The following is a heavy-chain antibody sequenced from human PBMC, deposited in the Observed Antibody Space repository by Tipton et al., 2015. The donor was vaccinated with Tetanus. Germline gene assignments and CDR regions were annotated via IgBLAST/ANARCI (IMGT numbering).Heavy chain of an antibody. J-gene: IGHJ5*01. V-gene: IGHV4-39*07. CDR2: INHDGRT. Sequence: TLSLTCTVSGGPISSSSYYWGWIRQPPGKGLEWIGEINHDGRTTYTSSLKSRVTILVDTSKKQFSLKVTSVTAADTAVYYCARGLGSMLAPGGSIDSWGQGTLVTVSS. D-gene: IGHD2-8*01. CDR3: ARGLGSMLAPGGSIDS. CDR1: GGPISSSSYY.